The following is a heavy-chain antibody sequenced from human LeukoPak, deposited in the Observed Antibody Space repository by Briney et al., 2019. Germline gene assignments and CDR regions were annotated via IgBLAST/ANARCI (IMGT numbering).Heavy chain of an antibody. CDR1: GFTFSTYA. V-gene: IGHV3-23*01. CDR3: AKAETFYGDVAYFDY. CDR2: ISGSGITT. J-gene: IGHJ4*02. D-gene: IGHD4-17*01. Sequence: EGSLRLSCAASGFTFSTYAMSWVRQAPGKGLEWVSAISGSGITTFYSDSVKGRFTIARDNSKNTLYLLMNSLRAEDTAVYYCAKAETFYGDVAYFDYWGQGTLVTVSS.